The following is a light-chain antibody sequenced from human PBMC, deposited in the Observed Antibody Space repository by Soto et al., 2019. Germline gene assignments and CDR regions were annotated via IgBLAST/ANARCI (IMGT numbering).Light chain of an antibody. CDR3: TSYAGSNGLI. Sequence: QSVLTQPPSASGSPGQSVTISCTGTSSDVGGYNYVSWYQHHPGKAPKLIIYEVTKRPSGVPDRFSSSRSGNTASLTVSGLQAEDEADYSCTSYAGSNGLIFGGGTQLTVL. CDR1: SSDVGGYNY. J-gene: IGLJ2*01. CDR2: EVT. V-gene: IGLV2-8*01.